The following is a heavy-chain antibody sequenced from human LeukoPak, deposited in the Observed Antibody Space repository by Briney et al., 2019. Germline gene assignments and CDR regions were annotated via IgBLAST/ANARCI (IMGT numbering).Heavy chain of an antibody. CDR1: GFTFSSYA. CDR3: AKVGYSSSSGWFDP. Sequence: GGSLRLSCAASGFTFSSYAMSWVRQALGKGLEWVSAISGSGGSTYCADSVKGRFTISRDNSKNTLYLQMNSLRAEDTAVYYCAKVGYSSSSGWFDPWGQGTLVTVSS. J-gene: IGHJ5*02. CDR2: ISGSGGST. V-gene: IGHV3-23*01. D-gene: IGHD6-6*01.